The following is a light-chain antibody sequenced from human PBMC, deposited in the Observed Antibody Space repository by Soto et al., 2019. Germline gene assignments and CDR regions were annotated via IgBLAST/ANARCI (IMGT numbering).Light chain of an antibody. CDR3: QVWDSSSDHPYV. Sequence: SYELTQPPSVSVAPGQTARITCGGNNIGSKSVHWYQQKPGQAPVLVVHDDTDRPSGIPERFSGSNSGNTATLTINRVEAGDEAEYYCQVWDSSSDHPYVFGTGTKVTVL. CDR1: NIGSKS. CDR2: DDT. J-gene: IGLJ1*01. V-gene: IGLV3-21*02.